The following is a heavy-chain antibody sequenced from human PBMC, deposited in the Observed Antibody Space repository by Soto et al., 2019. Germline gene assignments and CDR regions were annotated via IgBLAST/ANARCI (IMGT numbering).Heavy chain of an antibody. D-gene: IGHD3-9*01. CDR3: AKGANVLRYFDWLFLCDY. CDR1: GFTFSSYA. Sequence: GGSLRLSCAASGFTFSSYAMSWVRQAPGKGLEWVSVISGSGGSTYYADSVKGRFTISRDNSKNTLYLQMNSLRAEDTAVYYCAKGANVLRYFDWLFLCDYWGQGTLVTVSS. J-gene: IGHJ4*02. CDR2: ISGSGGST. V-gene: IGHV3-23*01.